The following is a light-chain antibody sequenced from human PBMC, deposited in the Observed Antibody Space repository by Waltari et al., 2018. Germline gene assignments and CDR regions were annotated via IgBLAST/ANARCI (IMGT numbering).Light chain of an antibody. CDR2: DDS. CDR3: QVWDSSSDPYV. Sequence: SYVLTQPPSVSVAPGQTARITCGGNTIGSKSLHWYQQKQGQAPVLVVYDDSDRPSGIPERFSGSNSGNTATLTISRVEAGDEADYYCQVWDSSSDPYVFGTGTKVTVL. J-gene: IGLJ1*01. V-gene: IGLV3-21*02. CDR1: TIGSKS.